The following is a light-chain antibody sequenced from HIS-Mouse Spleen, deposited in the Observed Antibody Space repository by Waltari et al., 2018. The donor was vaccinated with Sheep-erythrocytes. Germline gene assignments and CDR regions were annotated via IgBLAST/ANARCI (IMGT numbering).Light chain of an antibody. CDR1: SSDVGSYNL. Sequence: QSALTQPASVSGSPGQSITISCTGTSSDVGSYNLVSCYQQHPGQAPKLMIYEASKRPSGVSNRFSGSKSGNTSSLTISGLQAEDETDYYCCSYAGSSTPWVFGGWTKLTVL. CDR3: CSYAGSSTPWV. CDR2: EAS. V-gene: IGLV2-23*01. J-gene: IGLJ3*02.